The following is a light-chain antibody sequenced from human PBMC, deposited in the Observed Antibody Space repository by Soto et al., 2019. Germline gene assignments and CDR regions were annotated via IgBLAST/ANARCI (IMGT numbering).Light chain of an antibody. V-gene: IGKV1-39*01. J-gene: IGKJ1*01. CDR1: QSISSY. CDR3: QQSYSTPRT. Sequence: IPMTPSRTSVSASFGDRVTITCRASQSISSYLNWYQQKPGKAPKLLIYAASSLQSGVPSRFSGSGSGTDFTLTISSLQPEDFATYYCQQSYSTPRTFGQGTKVDIK. CDR2: AAS.